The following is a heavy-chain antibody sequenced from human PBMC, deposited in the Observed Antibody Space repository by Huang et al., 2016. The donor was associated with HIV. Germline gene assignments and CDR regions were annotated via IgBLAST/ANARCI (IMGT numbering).Heavy chain of an antibody. CDR2: IYPEDSDH. V-gene: IGHV5-51*01. D-gene: IGHD5-18*01. Sequence: EEQLVQSGAEVKKPGESLKISCEGSGYSFAKYWIGWVRQMHGKGLAWMGYIYPEDSDHRYSPSVQGQVSIAADKSISTAYLQCSSLKATDTAMYYCARLDTARNYYYYGLDVWGQGTSVIVSS. CDR1: GYSFAKYW. CDR3: ARLDTARNYYYYGLDV. J-gene: IGHJ6*02.